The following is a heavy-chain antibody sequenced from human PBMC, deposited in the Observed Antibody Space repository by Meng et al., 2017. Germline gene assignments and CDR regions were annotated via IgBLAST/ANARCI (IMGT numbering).Heavy chain of an antibody. Sequence: ASVKVSCKASGYTFTSYGISWVRQAPGQGLEWMGWISAYNGNTNYAQKLQGRVTMTTDTSTSTAYMELRSLRSDDTAVYYCARDLRSYYYDSSGYYYFPHWGQGNLV. D-gene: IGHD3-22*01. CDR1: GYTFTSYG. CDR2: ISAYNGNT. V-gene: IGHV1-18*01. CDR3: ARDLRSYYYDSSGYYYFPH. J-gene: IGHJ1*01.